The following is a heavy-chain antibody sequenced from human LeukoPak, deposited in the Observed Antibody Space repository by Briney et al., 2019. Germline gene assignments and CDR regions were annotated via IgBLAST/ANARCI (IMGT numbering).Heavy chain of an antibody. J-gene: IGHJ6*03. V-gene: IGHV4-39*07. CDR3: ARRPPPNSSSWTYYYYYYYMDV. CDR2: IYYSGST. D-gene: IGHD6-13*01. CDR1: GGSISSSSYY. Sequence: SETLSLTCTVSGGSISSSSYYWGWIRQPPGKGLEWIGSIYYSGSTNYNPSLKSRVTISVDTSKNQFSLKLSSVTAADTAVYYCARRPPPNSSSWTYYYYYYYMDVWGKGTTVTVSS.